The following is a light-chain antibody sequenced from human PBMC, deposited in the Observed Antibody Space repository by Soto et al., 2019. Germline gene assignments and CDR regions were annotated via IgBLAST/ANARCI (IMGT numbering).Light chain of an antibody. CDR3: QQYNNWPLT. V-gene: IGKV3-15*01. Sequence: ETVMTQSPATLSMSPGERITLSCRACQSVSRNLAWYQQRPGQTPRLLFYGASTRATGIPARSSASGSGTEFILTISSLQSEDFAVYYCQQYNNWPLTFGGGTKV. CDR1: QSVSRN. CDR2: GAS. J-gene: IGKJ4*01.